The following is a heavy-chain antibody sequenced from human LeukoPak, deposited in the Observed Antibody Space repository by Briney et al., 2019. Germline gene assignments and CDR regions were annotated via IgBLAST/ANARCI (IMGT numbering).Heavy chain of an antibody. Sequence: ASVNVSCKASGYTFTIYDIHWVRQATGQGLEWMGWMNPNSGNTGYAKKFQGRVTMTRNTSISTAYMELSSLRSEDTAVYYCARDPYYYGSGSYGIWGQGTMVTVSS. CDR2: MNPNSGNT. CDR1: GYTFTIYD. V-gene: IGHV1-8*01. J-gene: IGHJ3*02. D-gene: IGHD3-10*01. CDR3: ARDPYYYGSGSYGI.